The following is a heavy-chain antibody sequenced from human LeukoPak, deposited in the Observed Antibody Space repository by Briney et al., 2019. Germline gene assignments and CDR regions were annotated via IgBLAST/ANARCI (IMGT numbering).Heavy chain of an antibody. CDR2: IYYSGST. Sequence: PSQTLSLTCTVSGGSISSGDYYWSWIRLPPGKGLEWIGYIYYSGSTYYNPSLKSRVTISVDTSKNQFSLKLSSVTAADTAVYYCARDFRDIVVVSAAPPRYYYYYYMDVWGKGTTVTVSS. J-gene: IGHJ6*03. D-gene: IGHD2-2*01. CDR3: ARDFRDIVVVSAAPPRYYYYYYMDV. CDR1: GGSISSGDYY. V-gene: IGHV4-30-4*08.